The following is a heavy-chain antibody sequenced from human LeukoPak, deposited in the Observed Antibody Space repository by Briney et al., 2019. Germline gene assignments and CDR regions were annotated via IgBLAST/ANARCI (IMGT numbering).Heavy chain of an antibody. V-gene: IGHV4-59*08. D-gene: IGHD6-6*01. J-gene: IGHJ4*02. CDR3: ARGGVYSSSRAPFY. Sequence: SSETLSLTCTVSGGSISSYYWSWIRQPPGKGLEWIGYIYYSGSTNYNPSLKSRVTISVDTSKNQFSLKLSSVTAADTAVYYCARGGVYSSSRAPFYWGQGTLVTVSS. CDR1: GGSISSYY. CDR2: IYYSGST.